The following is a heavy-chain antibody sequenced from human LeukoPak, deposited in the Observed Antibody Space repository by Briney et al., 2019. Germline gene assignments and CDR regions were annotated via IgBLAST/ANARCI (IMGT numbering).Heavy chain of an antibody. CDR2: INHSGST. D-gene: IGHD3-22*01. J-gene: IGHJ1*01. Sequence: SETLSLTCAVYGGSFSYYYWSWLRPPPGKGLEWIGEINHSGSTNYNPSLKSRVTISVDTSKNQFSQKLSTVTAAAAAVFYCARVLNYDSSGYQPHWGQGTLVTVSS. V-gene: IGHV4-34*01. CDR1: GGSFSYYY. CDR3: ARVLNYDSSGYQPH.